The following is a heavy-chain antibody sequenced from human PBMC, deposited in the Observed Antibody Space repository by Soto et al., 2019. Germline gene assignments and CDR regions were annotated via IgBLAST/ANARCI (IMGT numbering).Heavy chain of an antibody. CDR1: GGSISSYY. Sequence: QVQLQESGPGLVKPSETLSLTCTVSGGSISSYYWSWIRQPPGKGLEWIGYIYYSGSTNYNPSLKSRVTISVDTSKNQFSRKLSSVTAADTAVYYCARSIAAAGTVDYWGQGTLVTVSS. CDR3: ARSIAAAGTVDY. D-gene: IGHD6-13*01. CDR2: IYYSGST. V-gene: IGHV4-59*08. J-gene: IGHJ4*02.